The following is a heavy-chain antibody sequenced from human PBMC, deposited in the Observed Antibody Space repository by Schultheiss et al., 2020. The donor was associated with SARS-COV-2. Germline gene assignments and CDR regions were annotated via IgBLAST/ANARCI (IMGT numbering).Heavy chain of an antibody. CDR3: AKSRIAVAVYV. J-gene: IGHJ6*02. CDR2: ISSKTDGGTA. D-gene: IGHD6-19*01. Sequence: GESLKISCAASGFTFSSYGMHWVRQAPGKGLEWVGRISSKTDGGTADYAAPVKGRFTISRDDSKNTLYLQMNSLKTEDTAVYYCAKSRIAVAVYVWGQGTTVTVSS. CDR1: GFTFSSYG. V-gene: IGHV3-15*01.